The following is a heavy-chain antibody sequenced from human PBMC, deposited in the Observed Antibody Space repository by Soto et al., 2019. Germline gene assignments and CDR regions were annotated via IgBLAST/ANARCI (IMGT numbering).Heavy chain of an antibody. J-gene: IGHJ6*02. CDR1: GYSFTSYW. V-gene: IGHV5-51*01. CDR3: ARLSCSSTSCYTPYYYYGMDV. D-gene: IGHD2-2*02. CDR2: IYPGDSDT. Sequence: GESLKISCKGSGYSFTSYWIGWVRQMPGKGLEWMGIIYPGDSDTRYSPSFQGQVPISADKSISTAYLQWSSLKASDTAMYYCARLSCSSTSCYTPYYYYGMDVWGQGTTVTVSS.